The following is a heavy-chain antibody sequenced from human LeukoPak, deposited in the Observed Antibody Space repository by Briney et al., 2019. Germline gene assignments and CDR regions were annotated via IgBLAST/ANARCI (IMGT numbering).Heavy chain of an antibody. CDR3: ARGGNYYLDY. V-gene: IGHV3-74*01. Sequence: PGGSLRLSCAVSGFTFSSAWMHWVRQAPGKGLEWVSRMNSGGTTINYADSVKGRFTISRDNAKNTLYLQMHSLTAEDTAVYLCARGGNYYLDYWGQGTLATVSS. CDR1: GFTFSSAW. J-gene: IGHJ4*02. CDR2: MNSGGTTI.